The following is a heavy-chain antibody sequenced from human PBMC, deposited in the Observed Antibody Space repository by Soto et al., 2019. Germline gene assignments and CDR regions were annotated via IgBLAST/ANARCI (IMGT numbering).Heavy chain of an antibody. CDR1: GYSFTSYW. D-gene: IGHD3-3*01. CDR3: ARAPAGATIFGVVTRSPYYYGIDV. Sequence: GESLKISCKGSGYSFTSYWIGWVRQMPGKGLESMGIIHPADSDTRYSPSFQGQVTISADKSISTAYLQWSSLKASDTAMYYCARAPAGATIFGVVTRSPYYYGIDVWGQGTTVTVSS. J-gene: IGHJ6*02. V-gene: IGHV5-51*01. CDR2: IHPADSDT.